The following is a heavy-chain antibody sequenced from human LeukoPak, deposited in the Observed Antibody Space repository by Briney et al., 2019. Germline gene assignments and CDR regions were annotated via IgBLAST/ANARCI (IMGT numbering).Heavy chain of an antibody. CDR1: GGSISSYY. V-gene: IGHV4-59*08. CDR2: VYYSGST. CDR3: ARNADYGDYSWFDP. J-gene: IGHJ5*02. Sequence: SETLSLTCTVSGGSISSYYWSWIRQPPGKGLEWIGCVYYSGSTNYNPSLESRVTISVDTSKNQFSLKLSSVTAADTAVYYCARNADYGDYSWFDPWGQGTLVTVSS. D-gene: IGHD4-17*01.